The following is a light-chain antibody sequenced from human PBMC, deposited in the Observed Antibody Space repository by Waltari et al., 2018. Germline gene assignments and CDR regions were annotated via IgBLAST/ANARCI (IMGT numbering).Light chain of an antibody. Sequence: QLVLTQSPSASASLGASVKLTCTLSSGHSSNVIAWLQQRPEKGPRYLMKVNSDGSHNKGDEIPDRFAGSSSGAECYLTISSLQSEDEGDYYCQTGGHGTWVFGGGTKLTVL. J-gene: IGLJ3*02. CDR1: SGHSSNV. CDR3: QTGGHGTWV. V-gene: IGLV4-69*01. CDR2: VNSDGSH.